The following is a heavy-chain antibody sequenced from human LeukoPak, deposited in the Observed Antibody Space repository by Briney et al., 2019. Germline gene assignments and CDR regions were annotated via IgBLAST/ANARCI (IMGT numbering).Heavy chain of an antibody. D-gene: IGHD3-10*01. J-gene: IGHJ4*02. CDR3: ARRRYYYGSGSYYKKEYYFDY. V-gene: IGHV4-59*01. Sequence: PSETLSLTRTVSGGSISSYYWSWIRQPPGKGLEWIGNIYYSGSTNYNPSLKSRVTISVDTSKNQFSLKLSSVTAADTAVYYCARRRYYYGSGSYYKKEYYFDYWGQGTLVTVSS. CDR1: GGSISSYY. CDR2: IYYSGST.